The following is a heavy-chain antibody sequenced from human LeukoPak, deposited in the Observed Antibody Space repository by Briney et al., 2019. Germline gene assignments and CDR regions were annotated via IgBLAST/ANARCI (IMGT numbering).Heavy chain of an antibody. V-gene: IGHV3-7*05. D-gene: IGHD6-13*01. CDR1: GFTFSTYW. J-gene: IGHJ4*02. Sequence: PGGSLRLSCAASGFTFSTYWMGWVRQAPGKGLEWVANIKHDGSEKYYVDSVKGRFTISRDNAKNSLYLQMNSLRVEDTAVYYCASVRWYCLDYWGQGTLVTVSS. CDR3: ASVRWYCLDY. CDR2: IKHDGSEK.